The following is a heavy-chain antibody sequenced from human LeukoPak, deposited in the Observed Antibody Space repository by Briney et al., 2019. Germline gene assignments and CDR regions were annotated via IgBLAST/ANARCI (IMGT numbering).Heavy chain of an antibody. J-gene: IGHJ4*02. CDR1: GFSFRNYW. Sequence: GGSLRLSCAASGFSFRNYWMGWVRQAPGKGLEWVANTKPDGRAEYYADSVRGGFTASRDNANNLLYLQMNRLRAEDTAVYYCARDGGLHTTFDFWRQGTLLTVSS. CDR3: ARDGGLHTTFDF. D-gene: IGHD2-15*01. CDR2: TKPDGRAE. V-gene: IGHV3-7*01.